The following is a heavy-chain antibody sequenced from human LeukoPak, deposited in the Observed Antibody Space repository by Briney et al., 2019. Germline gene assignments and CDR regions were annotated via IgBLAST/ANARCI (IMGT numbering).Heavy chain of an antibody. V-gene: IGHV3-23*01. D-gene: IGHD3-22*01. Sequence: GGSLRLSCAVSGFTLSNYGMSWVRQAPGKGLEWVAGISGSGGRTNYADSVKGRFTISRDNPKNTLYLQMNSLRVEDTAVYFCAKRGVVIRVILVGFHEEAYYFDSWGQGALVTVSS. CDR2: ISGSGGRT. CDR1: GFTLSNYG. CDR3: AKRGVVIRVILVGFHEEAYYFDS. J-gene: IGHJ4*02.